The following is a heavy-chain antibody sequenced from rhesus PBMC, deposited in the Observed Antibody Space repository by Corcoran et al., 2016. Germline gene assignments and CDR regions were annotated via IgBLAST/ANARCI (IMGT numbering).Heavy chain of an antibody. V-gene: IGHV4-173*01. CDR1: GGSISSNY. D-gene: IGHD6-43*01. CDR2: ISCIGGST. J-gene: IGHJ4*01. Sequence: QLQLQESGPGLVKPSETLSLTCAVSGGSISSNYWSWIRQPPGKGLEWIGRISCIGGSTDYNPSLKSRVTLSTDTSQNQFSLKLSSVTAADTAVYYCARVVYSSSPFFDYWGQGVLVTVSS. CDR3: ARVVYSSSPFFDY.